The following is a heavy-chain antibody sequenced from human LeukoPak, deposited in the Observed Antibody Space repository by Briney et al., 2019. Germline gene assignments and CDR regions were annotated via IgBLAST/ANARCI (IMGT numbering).Heavy chain of an antibody. CDR3: ARVLVGAKYKLDY. D-gene: IGHD1-26*01. J-gene: IGHJ4*02. V-gene: IGHV4-38-2*02. CDR1: GYSISSGHY. Sequence: SETLSLTCTVSGYSISSGHYWGWIRQPPGKGLEWVGSIFHSGSTYYNPSLKTRVTISVDTSKNQFSLNLNSVTAADTAVYYCARVLVGAKYKLDYWGQGTLVTVSP. CDR2: IFHSGST.